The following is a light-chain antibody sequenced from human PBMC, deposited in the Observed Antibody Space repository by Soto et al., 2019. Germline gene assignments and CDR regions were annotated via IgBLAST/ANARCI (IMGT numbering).Light chain of an antibody. J-gene: IGLJ3*02. V-gene: IGLV4-69*01. Sequence: QLVLTQSPSASASLGASVKLTCTLSSGHSAYGIAWHQQQPERGPRYLMKVNSDGSHSKGDGIPDRFSGSSSGAERYLTISSLQSEDEADYYCQTWAPGIHWVFGGGTKVTVL. CDR2: VNSDGSH. CDR1: SGHSAYG. CDR3: QTWAPGIHWV.